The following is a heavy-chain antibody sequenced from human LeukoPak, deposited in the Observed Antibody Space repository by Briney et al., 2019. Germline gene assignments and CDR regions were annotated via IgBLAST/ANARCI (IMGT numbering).Heavy chain of an antibody. CDR3: ARDMVQQLVSDY. D-gene: IGHD6-13*01. Sequence: GGSLRLSCAASGFTSSSYWMSWVRQAPGKGREWVANIKQDGSEKYYVDSVKGRFTISRDNAKNSLYLQMNSLRAEDTAVYYCARDMVQQLVSDYWGQGTLVTVSS. J-gene: IGHJ4*02. CDR1: GFTSSSYW. V-gene: IGHV3-7*01. CDR2: IKQDGSEK.